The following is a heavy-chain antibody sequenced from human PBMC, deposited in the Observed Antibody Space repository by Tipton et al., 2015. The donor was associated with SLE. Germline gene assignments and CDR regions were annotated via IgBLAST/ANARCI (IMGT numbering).Heavy chain of an antibody. CDR1: GGSISSYY. J-gene: IGHJ4*02. CDR2: VHSSGTT. Sequence: LRLSCTVSGGSISSYYWNWIRQPAGKGLEWIGGVHSSGTTLYNPSLNSRVTVSVDTSKNQFSLKLTSVIAADTAVYYCARTNGGGATFFDYWGQGVLVTVSS. D-gene: IGHD3-16*01. V-gene: IGHV4-4*07. CDR3: ARTNGGGATFFDY.